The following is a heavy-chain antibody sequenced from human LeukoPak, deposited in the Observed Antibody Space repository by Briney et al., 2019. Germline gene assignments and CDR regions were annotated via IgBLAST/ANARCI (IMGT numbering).Heavy chain of an antibody. Sequence: PSETLSLTCTVSGGSISGYYWSWIRQPPGKGVEWIGEINHSGSTNYNPSLKSRVTISVDTSKNQFSLKLSSVTAADTAVYYCARLGVIPTVDYWGQGTLVTVSS. CDR1: GGSISGYY. J-gene: IGHJ4*02. V-gene: IGHV4-34*01. D-gene: IGHD3-22*01. CDR2: INHSGST. CDR3: ARLGVIPTVDY.